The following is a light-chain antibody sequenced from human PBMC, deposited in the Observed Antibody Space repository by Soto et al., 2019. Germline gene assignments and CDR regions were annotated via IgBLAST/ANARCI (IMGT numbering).Light chain of an antibody. CDR3: QQYRSSLWT. CDR1: QSVSTPY. Sequence: ENVLTQSPDTLSLSPGERATLSCRASQSVSTPYLAWYQQRPGQAPRLLIYSTSTKAICIPDRFRGSGSGTDFTLTISRLEPEDSAVYYWQQYRSSLWTFGQGTKVEIK. V-gene: IGKV3-20*01. CDR2: STS. J-gene: IGKJ1*01.